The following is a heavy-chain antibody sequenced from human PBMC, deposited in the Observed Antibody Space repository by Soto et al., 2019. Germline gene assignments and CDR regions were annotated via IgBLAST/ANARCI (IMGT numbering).Heavy chain of an antibody. CDR1: GITFSSYA. J-gene: IGHJ4*02. CDR2: ISTSGDST. Sequence: EVQLLESGGGLVQPGGSLRLSCAASGITFSSYAMSWVRQAPGKGLEWVSAISTSGDSTYYTDSVKGRFTISRDNSKNTLYLQMNSLRAEDTAVYYCAKGAGGVATWVYFDCWGQGTLLTVSS. V-gene: IGHV3-23*01. CDR3: AKGAGGVATWVYFDC. D-gene: IGHD5-12*01.